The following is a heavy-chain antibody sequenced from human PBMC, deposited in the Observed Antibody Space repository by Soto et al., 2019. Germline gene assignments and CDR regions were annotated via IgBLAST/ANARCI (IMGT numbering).Heavy chain of an antibody. J-gene: IGHJ4*02. CDR1: GYTFITYG. Sequence: QVQLVQSGAEVKKPGASVKVSCKASGYTFITYGVSWVRQAPGQGLDWLGWISTYNGNTRYAERLQGRVTMTTDTTTNTAYMELRNLRSDDTAVYYCARGPTDYDDNSDHYFLDIWGQGTLVAVSS. D-gene: IGHD3-22*01. CDR3: ARGPTDYDDNSDHYFLDI. CDR2: ISTYNGNT. V-gene: IGHV1-18*01.